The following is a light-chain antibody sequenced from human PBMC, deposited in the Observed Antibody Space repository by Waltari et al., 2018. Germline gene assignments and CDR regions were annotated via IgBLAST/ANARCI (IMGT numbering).Light chain of an antibody. CDR1: QSIRTS. Sequence: EIVLTQSPVTLSLSPGDRATISCRASQSIRTSLGWYQQKPGQAPRLLIYGASNRDTGIPVRFSGSGSGTDFTLTISTLETEDFAVYYCQQHSRWPLTFGGGTKVEI. CDR3: QQHSRWPLT. CDR2: GAS. J-gene: IGKJ4*01. V-gene: IGKV3-11*01.